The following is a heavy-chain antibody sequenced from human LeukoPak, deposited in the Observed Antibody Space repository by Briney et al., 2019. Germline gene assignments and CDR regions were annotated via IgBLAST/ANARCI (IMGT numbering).Heavy chain of an antibody. CDR2: ISPIFGTA. V-gene: IGHV1-69*01. CDR1: GGTFSSYA. D-gene: IGHD3-10*01. Sequence: GSSVKVSCKASGGTFSSYAISWVRQAPGQGLEWMGGISPIFGTANYAQKFQGRVTITADESTSTAYMELSSLRSEGTAVYYCARAHPHGVHETYYFDYWGQGTLVTVSS. CDR3: ARAHPHGVHETYYFDY. J-gene: IGHJ4*02.